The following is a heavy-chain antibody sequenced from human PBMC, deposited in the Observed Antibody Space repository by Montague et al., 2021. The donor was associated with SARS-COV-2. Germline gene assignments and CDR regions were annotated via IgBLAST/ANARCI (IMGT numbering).Heavy chain of an antibody. D-gene: IGHD3-10*01. CDR2: IKPDGSGQ. V-gene: IGHV3-7*01. Sequence: SLRLSCAASGFTFSNYWMNWARQAPGKGLEWVASIKPDGSGQNYVDSVKGRFTISRDNAKKSLYLQMNSPRVDDTAVYYCARSLFSSGSFWGQGTLVTVSS. CDR3: ARSLFSSGSF. CDR1: GFTFSNYW. J-gene: IGHJ4*02.